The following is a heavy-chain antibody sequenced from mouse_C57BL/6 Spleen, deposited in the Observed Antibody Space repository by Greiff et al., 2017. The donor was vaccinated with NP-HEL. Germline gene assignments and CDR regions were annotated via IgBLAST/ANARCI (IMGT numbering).Heavy chain of an antibody. Sequence: VQLQQPGAELVMPGASVKLSCKASGYTFTSYWMHWVKQRPGQGLEWIGEIDPSDSYTNFNQKFKGKSTLTVDKSSSTAYMQLISLTSEDSAVYYCASNRVDWYVYAMDYWGQVTSVTVSS. CDR1: GYTFTSYW. D-gene: IGHD2-14*01. CDR3: ASNRVDWYVYAMDY. J-gene: IGHJ4*01. CDR2: IDPSDSYT. V-gene: IGHV1-69*01.